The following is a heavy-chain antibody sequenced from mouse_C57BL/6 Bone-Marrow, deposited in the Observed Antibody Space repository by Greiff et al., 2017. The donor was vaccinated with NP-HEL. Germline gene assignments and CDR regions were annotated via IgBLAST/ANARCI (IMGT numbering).Heavy chain of an antibody. V-gene: IGHV2-6-1*01. Sequence: QVQLKQSGPGLVAPSQSLSITCTVSGFSLTSYGVHWVRQPPGKGLEWLVVIWSDGSTTYNSALKSRLSISKDNSKSQVFLKMNSLQTDDTAMYYCARQGIYDGYYYAMDYWGQGTSVTVSS. CDR3: ARQGIYDGYYYAMDY. D-gene: IGHD2-3*01. CDR1: GFSLTSYG. J-gene: IGHJ4*01. CDR2: IWSDGST.